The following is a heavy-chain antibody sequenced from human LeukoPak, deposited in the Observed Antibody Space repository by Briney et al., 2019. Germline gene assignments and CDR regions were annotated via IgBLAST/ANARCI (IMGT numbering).Heavy chain of an antibody. CDR2: ISAYNGNT. V-gene: IGHV1-18*01. Sequence: ASLKVSCKASGYTFASYGISWVRQAPGHGLEWMGRISAYNGNTNYAQKLQGRVTMTTDTSTSTAYMELRTLRSDDTAVYYCARVDITIFGVVSYYYYYGMDVWGQGTTVTVSS. CDR3: ARVDITIFGVVSYYYYYGMDV. CDR1: GYTFASYG. J-gene: IGHJ6*02. D-gene: IGHD3-3*01.